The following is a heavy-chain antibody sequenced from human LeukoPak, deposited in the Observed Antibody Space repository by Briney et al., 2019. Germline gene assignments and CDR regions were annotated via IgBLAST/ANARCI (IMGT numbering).Heavy chain of an antibody. CDR3: AKDGGGGSTDYYYMGV. CDR1: GGSISSYY. D-gene: IGHD2-15*01. CDR2: IYTSGST. Sequence: SETLSLTCTVSGGSISSYYWSWIRQPAGKGLEWIGRIYTSGSTNYNPSLKSRVTMSVDTSKNQFSLKLSSVTAADTAVYYCAKDGGGGSTDYYYMGVWGKGTTVTISS. J-gene: IGHJ6*03. V-gene: IGHV4-4*07.